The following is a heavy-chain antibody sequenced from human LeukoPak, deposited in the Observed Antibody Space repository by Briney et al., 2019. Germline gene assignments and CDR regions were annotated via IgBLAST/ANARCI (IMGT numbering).Heavy chain of an antibody. CDR1: GYTFTGYY. V-gene: IGHV1-2*02. D-gene: IGHD2-2*01. Sequence: GASVKVSCKASGYTFTGYYMHWVRQAPGQGLEWMGWINPNSGGTNYAQKFQGRVTMTRDTSISTAYMELSRLRSDDTAVYYCARDREGVVVPAAVDPWGQGTLVTVSS. CDR3: ARDREGVVVPAAVDP. J-gene: IGHJ5*02. CDR2: INPNSGGT.